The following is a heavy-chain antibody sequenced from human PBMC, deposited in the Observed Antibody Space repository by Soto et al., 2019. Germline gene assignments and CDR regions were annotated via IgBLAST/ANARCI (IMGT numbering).Heavy chain of an antibody. CDR3: ARDVQGGWFDP. CDR2: IYSGGST. D-gene: IGHD1-1*01. Sequence: PGGSLRLSCATSGFTVSSNYMSWVRQAPGKGLEWVSVIYSGGSTYYADSVKGRFTISRDNSKNTLYLQMNSLRAEDTAVYYCARDVQGGWFDPWGQGTLVTAPQ. J-gene: IGHJ5*02. CDR1: GFTVSSNY. V-gene: IGHV3-66*01.